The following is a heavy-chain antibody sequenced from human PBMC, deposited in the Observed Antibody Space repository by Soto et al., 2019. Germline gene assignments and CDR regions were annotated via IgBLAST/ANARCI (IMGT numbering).Heavy chain of an antibody. CDR1: GYTFTSYG. J-gene: IGHJ6*03. Sequence: ASVKVSCKASGYTFTSYGISWVRQAPGQGLEWMGWISAYNGNTNYAQKLQGRVTMTTDTSTSTAYMELRSLRSDDTAVYYCARAPYDYIWGSSYYYMDVWGKGTTVNVSS. CDR2: ISAYNGNT. V-gene: IGHV1-18*01. D-gene: IGHD3-16*01. CDR3: ARAPYDYIWGSSYYYMDV.